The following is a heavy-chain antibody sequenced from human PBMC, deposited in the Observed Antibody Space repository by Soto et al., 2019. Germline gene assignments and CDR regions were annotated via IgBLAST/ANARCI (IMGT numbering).Heavy chain of an antibody. J-gene: IGHJ6*02. Sequence: QVQLVQSGAEEKKPGASVKVSCKASGYGFSSYAMHWVRQAPGQRLEWMGWINIGSGNTEYSQNFQDRITITRDTSASTVYMELSSLRSEDTAVYYCARDGGDCGYRLAYYYYIGMDVWGQGTTVTVSS. CDR1: GYGFSSYA. V-gene: IGHV1-3*05. D-gene: IGHD2-21*02. CDR2: INIGSGNT. CDR3: ARDGGDCGYRLAYYYYIGMDV.